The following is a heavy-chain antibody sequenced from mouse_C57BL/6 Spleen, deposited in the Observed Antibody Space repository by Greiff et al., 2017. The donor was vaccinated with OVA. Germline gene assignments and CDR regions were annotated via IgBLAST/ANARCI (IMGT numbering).Heavy chain of an antibody. V-gene: IGHV1-7*01. Sequence: VQLQQSGAELAKPGASVKLSCKASGYTFTSYWMHWVKQRPGQGLEWIGYINPSSGYTKYNQKFKDKATLTADKSSGTAYMQLSILIYEDSAVYYCARRTVYDYDGAYYDMDYWGQGTSVTVSS. J-gene: IGHJ4*01. CDR1: GYTFTSYW. CDR3: ARRTVYDYDGAYYDMDY. CDR2: INPSSGYT. D-gene: IGHD2-4*01.